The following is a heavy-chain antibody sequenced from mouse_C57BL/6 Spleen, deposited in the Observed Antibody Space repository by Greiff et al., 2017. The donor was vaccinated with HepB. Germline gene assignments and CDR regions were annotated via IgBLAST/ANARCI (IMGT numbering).Heavy chain of an antibody. J-gene: IGHJ1*03. Sequence: VQLQQSGPGLVKPSQSLSLTCSVTGYSITSGYYWNWIRQFPGNKLEWMGYISYDGSNNYNPSLKNRISITRDTSKNQFFLKLNSVTTEDTATYYCARVRDYGSSYWYFDVWGTGTTVTVSS. D-gene: IGHD1-1*01. CDR2: ISYDGSN. CDR3: ARVRDYGSSYWYFDV. V-gene: IGHV3-6*01. CDR1: GYSITSGYY.